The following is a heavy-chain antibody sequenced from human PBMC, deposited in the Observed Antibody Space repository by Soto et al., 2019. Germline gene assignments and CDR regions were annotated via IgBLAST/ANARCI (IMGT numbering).Heavy chain of an antibody. CDR2: IYHSGST. CDR1: GGSISSSNW. Sequence: SETLSLTCAVSGGSISSSNWWSWVRQPPGKGLEWIGEIYHSGSTNYNPSLKSRVTISVDKSKNQFSLKLSSVTAADTAVYYCASWAYDYGDYMAYFDYWGQGTLVTVSS. D-gene: IGHD4-17*01. J-gene: IGHJ4*02. CDR3: ASWAYDYGDYMAYFDY. V-gene: IGHV4-4*02.